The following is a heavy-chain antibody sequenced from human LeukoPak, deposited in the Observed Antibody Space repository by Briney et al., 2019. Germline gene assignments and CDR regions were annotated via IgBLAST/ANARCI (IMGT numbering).Heavy chain of an antibody. CDR3: ATVSQDRGYSYGHKAFDI. Sequence: GASVKVSCKTSGGTFSSYGISWVRQAPGQGLEWMGGIIPIFATANYAQKFQGRVTITTDESTSTAYMELSSLRSEDTAVYYCATVSQDRGYSYGHKAFDIWGQGTMVTVSS. CDR1: GGTFSSYG. CDR2: IIPIFATA. D-gene: IGHD5-18*01. J-gene: IGHJ3*02. V-gene: IGHV1-69*05.